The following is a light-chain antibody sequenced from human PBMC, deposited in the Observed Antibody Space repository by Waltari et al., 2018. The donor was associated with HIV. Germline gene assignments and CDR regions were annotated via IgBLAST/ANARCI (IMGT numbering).Light chain of an antibody. CDR1: SSNHGCDKY. CDR2: DVS. CDR3: CSYAGSYTYV. V-gene: IGLV2-11*01. J-gene: IGLJ1*01. Sequence: QSALTQRRCFSGSPRQSVTISCTVTSSNHGCDKYVSWYQQHPCKAPKLMIFDVSKRPSGVPDRFSGSRSGNTASLTISGLQAEDEADYYCCSYAGSYTYVFGTGTKVTVL.